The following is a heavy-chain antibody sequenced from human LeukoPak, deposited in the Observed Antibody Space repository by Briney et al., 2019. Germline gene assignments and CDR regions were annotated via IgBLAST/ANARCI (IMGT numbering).Heavy chain of an antibody. V-gene: IGHV1-69*06. Sequence: ASVKVSCKASGGTFSSYAISWVRQAPGQGLEWMGGIIPIFGTANYAQKFQGRVTITADKSTSTAYMELSSLRSEDTAVYYCARRVGASADAFDIWGQGTMVTVSS. CDR2: IIPIFGTA. J-gene: IGHJ3*02. CDR1: GGTFSSYA. CDR3: ARRVGASADAFDI. D-gene: IGHD1-26*01.